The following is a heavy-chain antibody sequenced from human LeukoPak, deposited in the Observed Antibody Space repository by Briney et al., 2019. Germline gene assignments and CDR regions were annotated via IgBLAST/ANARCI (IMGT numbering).Heavy chain of an antibody. CDR1: GGSISSSNYY. J-gene: IGHJ3*01. D-gene: IGHD2-2*01. CDR3: ARKYCSTTSCSYGFDF. Sequence: SETLSLTCTVSGGSISSSNYYWGWIRQPPGKGLEWIGSIYYSGSTYYNSSLKSRVTISVDTSKNQFSLKLTSVTAADTAVYYCARKYCSTTSCSYGFDFWGQGTMVTVSS. CDR2: IYYSGST. V-gene: IGHV4-39*01.